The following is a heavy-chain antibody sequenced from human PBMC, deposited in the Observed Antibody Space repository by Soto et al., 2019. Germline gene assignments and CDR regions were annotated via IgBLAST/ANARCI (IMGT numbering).Heavy chain of an antibody. CDR2: IIPIFGTA. V-gene: IGHV1-69*13. CDR1: GGTFSSYA. J-gene: IGHJ6*02. Sequence: GASVKVSCKASGGTFSSYAISWVRQAPGQGLEWMGGIIPIFGTANYAQKFQGRVTITADESTSTAYMELSSLRSEDTAVYYCARGLGDSSVRRAYRYYYGMDVWGQGTTVTVSS. CDR3: ARGLGDSSVRRAYRYYYGMDV. D-gene: IGHD3-22*01.